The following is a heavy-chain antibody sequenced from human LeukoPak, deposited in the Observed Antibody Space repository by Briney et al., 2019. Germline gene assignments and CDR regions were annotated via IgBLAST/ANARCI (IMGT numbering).Heavy chain of an antibody. CDR1: GGSISSGDHY. Sequence: PSETLSLTCTVSGGSISSGDHYSSWIRQPPGKGLEWIGYIYYSGSTYYNPSLKGRVTISVDTSKNQFSLKLSSVTAADTAVYYCARALRDYGDYLLDYWGQGTLVTVSS. CDR3: ARALRDYGDYLLDY. CDR2: IYYSGST. D-gene: IGHD4-17*01. J-gene: IGHJ4*02. V-gene: IGHV4-30-4*01.